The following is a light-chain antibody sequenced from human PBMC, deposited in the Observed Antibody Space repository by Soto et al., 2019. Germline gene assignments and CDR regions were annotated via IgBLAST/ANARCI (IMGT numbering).Light chain of an antibody. CDR1: QSVSASF. CDR2: GAS. Sequence: EIVLTQSPGTLSLSPGERATLSCRASQSVSASFLAWYQQKPGQAPRLLIYGASSSATGIPDRFSGSGSGTDFTLTSSRLETEDAAVYYCQQRGTFGQGTKLEIK. J-gene: IGKJ2*02. V-gene: IGKV3-20*01. CDR3: QQRGT.